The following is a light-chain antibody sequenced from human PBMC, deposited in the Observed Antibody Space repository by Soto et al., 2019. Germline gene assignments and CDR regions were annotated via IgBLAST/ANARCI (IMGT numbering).Light chain of an antibody. V-gene: IGKV1-39*01. CDR2: AAS. J-gene: IGKJ1*01. CDR3: QQSYSTFKT. CDR1: QTINSY. Sequence: DVQMTQSPSSLSASVGDIVTITCRASQTINSYLNWYQQKPGKAPKLLIYAASSLKSGVPSRFSGSGSGTDFTLTIGNLQPEDFATYYCQQSYSTFKTFGQGTKV.